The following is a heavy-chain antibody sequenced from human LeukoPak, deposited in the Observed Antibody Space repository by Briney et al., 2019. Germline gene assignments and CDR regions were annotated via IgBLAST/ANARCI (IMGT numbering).Heavy chain of an antibody. D-gene: IGHD3-22*01. CDR2: ISYDGYNK. J-gene: IGHJ4*02. CDR3: AKNRPHYYDSRGYYFDY. Sequence: GGSLRLSCAASGFTFSSYAMHWVRQAPGKGLEWVAVISYDGYNKYYADSVKGRFTISRDNSKNTLYLQMNSLRAEDTAVYYCAKNRPHYYDSRGYYFDYWGQGTLVTVSS. V-gene: IGHV3-30-3*02. CDR1: GFTFSSYA.